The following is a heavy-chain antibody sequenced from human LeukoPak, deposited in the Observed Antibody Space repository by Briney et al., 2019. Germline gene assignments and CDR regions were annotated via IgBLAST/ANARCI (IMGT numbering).Heavy chain of an antibody. D-gene: IGHD2-15*01. J-gene: IGHJ6*03. V-gene: IGHV1-69*06. Sequence: SVKVSCKASGGTFSSYAISWVRQAPGQGLEWMGGIIPIFGTANYAQKFQGRVTITADKSTSTAYMELSSLRSEDTAVYYCARVSVVAAPYYYYYYMDVWGKGTTVTISS. CDR3: ARVSVVAAPYYYYYYMDV. CDR2: IIPIFGTA. CDR1: GGTFSSYA.